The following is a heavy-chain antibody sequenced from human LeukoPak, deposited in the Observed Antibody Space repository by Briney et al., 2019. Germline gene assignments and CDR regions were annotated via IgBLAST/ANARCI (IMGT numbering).Heavy chain of an antibody. Sequence: GGSLRLSCTASGLTVSSNCMSWVRQAPGKGLEWVSFIYSGGNTYYADSVKGRFTISRDNAKNSLYLQMNSLRAEDMAVYYCAKGGIRYSSSWYYLDYWGQGTLVTVSS. CDR2: IYSGGNT. D-gene: IGHD6-13*01. CDR1: GLTVSSNC. CDR3: AKGGIRYSSSWYYLDY. V-gene: IGHV3-53*01. J-gene: IGHJ4*02.